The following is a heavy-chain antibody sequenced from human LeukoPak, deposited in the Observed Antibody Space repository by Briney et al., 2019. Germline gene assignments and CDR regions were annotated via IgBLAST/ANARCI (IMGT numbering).Heavy chain of an antibody. CDR3: ARALEGVFYYYMDV. Sequence: SETLSLTCTVSGGSISSSSYYWGWIRPPPGKGLEWIGSIYYSGSTYYNPSLKSRVTISVDTSKNQFSLKLSSVTAADTAVYYCARALEGVFYYYMDVWGKGTTVTVSS. CDR2: IYYSGST. CDR1: GGSISSSSYY. V-gene: IGHV4-39*07. J-gene: IGHJ6*03. D-gene: IGHD3-3*01.